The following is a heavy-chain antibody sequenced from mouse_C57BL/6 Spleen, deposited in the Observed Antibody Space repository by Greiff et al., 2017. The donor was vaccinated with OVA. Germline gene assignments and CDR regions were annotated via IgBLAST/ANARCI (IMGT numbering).Heavy chain of an antibody. D-gene: IGHD2-5*01. CDR3: ARFYYSNYGFAY. Sequence: VQLQQSGPELVKPGASVKISCKASGYSFTGYYMNWVKQSPEKSLEWIGEINPSTGGTTYNQKFKAKATLTVDKSSSTAYMQLKSLTSEDSAVYYCARFYYSNYGFAYWGQGTLVTVSA. CDR1: GYSFTGYY. J-gene: IGHJ3*01. V-gene: IGHV1-42*01. CDR2: INPSTGGT.